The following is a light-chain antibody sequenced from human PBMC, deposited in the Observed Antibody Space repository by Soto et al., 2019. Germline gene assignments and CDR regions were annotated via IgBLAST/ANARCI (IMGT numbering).Light chain of an antibody. CDR3: QQYGSSPPYT. Sequence: EIVLTQSPATLSLSPGERATLSCSASQSLNTNYLAWYQQKPGQAPRLLIYGASNRATGIPDRFSGSGSGTDFSLTISRLEPEDFAVYYCQQYGSSPPYTFGQGTKVDIK. V-gene: IGKV3-20*01. CDR1: QSLNTNY. J-gene: IGKJ2*01. CDR2: GAS.